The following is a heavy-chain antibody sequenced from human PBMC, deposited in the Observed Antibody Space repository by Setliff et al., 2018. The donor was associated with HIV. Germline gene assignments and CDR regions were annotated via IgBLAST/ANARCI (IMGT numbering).Heavy chain of an antibody. CDR3: ARAYPWGYVDYYYMDV. Sequence: ASVKVSCKASGYTFTSYGITWVRQAPGQGLGWMGWISGYNGNTDYAQNLQGRVTMTTDTSTSTAYMELRSLRSDDTAVYYCARAYPWGYVDYYYMDVWGKGTTVTGS. CDR1: GYTFTSYG. J-gene: IGHJ6*03. D-gene: IGHD3-16*01. V-gene: IGHV1-18*01. CDR2: ISGYNGNT.